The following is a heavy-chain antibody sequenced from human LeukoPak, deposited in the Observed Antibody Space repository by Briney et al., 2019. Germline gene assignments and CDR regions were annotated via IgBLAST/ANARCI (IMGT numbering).Heavy chain of an antibody. CDR3: AKVYSTSDY. CDR1: GFTFSSYS. CDR2: ISSSSSTI. Sequence: GGSLRLSCAASGFTFSSYSMNWVRQAPGKGLEWVSYISSSSSTIYYADSVKGRFTISRDNSKNTLYLQMNSLRAEDTAVYYCAKVYSTSDYWGQGTLVTVSS. J-gene: IGHJ4*02. V-gene: IGHV3-48*01. D-gene: IGHD4-11*01.